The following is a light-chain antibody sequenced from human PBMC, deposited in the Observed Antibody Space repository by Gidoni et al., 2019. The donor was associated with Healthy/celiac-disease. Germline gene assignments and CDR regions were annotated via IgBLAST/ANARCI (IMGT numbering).Light chain of an antibody. CDR3: QQYLT. CDR2: GAY. V-gene: IGKV3-20*01. J-gene: IGKJ1*01. CDR1: QSVSSSY. Sequence: DIVLTQSPGTLSLSPVERATLSCRASQSVSSSYFAWYQQKPGQAPRLLIYGAYSRATGIPDRFSGSGSGTDFTLTISRLEPEDFAVYYCQQYLTFGQGTKVEIK.